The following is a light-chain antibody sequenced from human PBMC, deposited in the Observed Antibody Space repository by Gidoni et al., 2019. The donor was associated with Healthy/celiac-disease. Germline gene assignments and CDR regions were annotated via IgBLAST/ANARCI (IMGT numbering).Light chain of an antibody. Sequence: EIVLTQSPGTLSLSPGERATLSCRASQRVSSSYLAWYQQQPGQAPRLLIYGASSRATGIPDRVSGSGCGTDFTLTISRLEPEDFAVYYCQQYGSSPLTFGGXTKVEIK. CDR3: QQYGSSPLT. V-gene: IGKV3-20*01. CDR2: GAS. CDR1: QRVSSSY. J-gene: IGKJ4*01.